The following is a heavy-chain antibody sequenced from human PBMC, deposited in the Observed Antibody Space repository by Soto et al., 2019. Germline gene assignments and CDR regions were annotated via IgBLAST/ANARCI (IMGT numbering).Heavy chain of an antibody. CDR1: GDSVSSVGFH. CDR2: IYNGGST. CDR3: ARAPVGLDTISYFDY. Sequence: LPLTCTVSGDSVSSVGFHWAWLRRPPGKGLEWIGYIYNGGSTYYRPSLESRMRMSLDATRNHYSLRLTSVTAADTAVYFCARAPVGLDTISYFDYWGQGKLVTVSS. V-gene: IGHV4-30-4*01. J-gene: IGHJ4*02. D-gene: IGHD3-3*01.